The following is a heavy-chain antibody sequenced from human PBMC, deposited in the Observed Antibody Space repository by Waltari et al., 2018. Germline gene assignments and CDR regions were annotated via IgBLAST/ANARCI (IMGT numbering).Heavy chain of an antibody. CDR2: INHSGST. V-gene: IGHV4-34*01. D-gene: IGHD4-17*01. CDR3: ASIYGDYLFDY. Sequence: QVQLQQWGAGLLKPSETLSLTCAVYGGSFSGYYWSWIRQPPGKGLEWIGEINHSGSTNSNPSLKSRVTRSVDPSKNQFSLKLSSVTAADTAVYYCASIYGDYLFDYWGQGTLVTVSS. J-gene: IGHJ4*02. CDR1: GGSFSGYY.